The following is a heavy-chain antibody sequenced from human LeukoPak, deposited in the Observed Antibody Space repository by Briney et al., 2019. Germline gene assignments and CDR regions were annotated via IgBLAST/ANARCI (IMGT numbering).Heavy chain of an antibody. CDR3: ARGISSRYFDY. CDR2: ISYDGSNK. D-gene: IGHD2-15*01. V-gene: IGHV3-30*14. Sequence: GGSLRLSCAASGFTLSSYAMHWVRQAPGKGLEWVAVISYDGSNKYYADSVKGRFTISRDNSKNTLYLQMNSLRAEDTAVYYCARGISSRYFDYWGQGTLVTVSS. CDR1: GFTLSSYA. J-gene: IGHJ4*02.